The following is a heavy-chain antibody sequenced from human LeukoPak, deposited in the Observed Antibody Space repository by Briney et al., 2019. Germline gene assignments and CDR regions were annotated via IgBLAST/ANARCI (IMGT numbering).Heavy chain of an antibody. J-gene: IGHJ4*02. V-gene: IGHV3-11*03. Sequence: GGSLRLSCAASGFTFSDYYMSWIRQAPGKGLEWVSYISSSSSYTNYADSVKGRLTISRDNAKNSLYLQMNSLRAEDTAVYYCARAYYYGSGSYPYYFDYWGQGTLVTVSS. CDR3: ARAYYYGSGSYPYYFDY. D-gene: IGHD3-10*01. CDR1: GFTFSDYY. CDR2: ISSSSSYT.